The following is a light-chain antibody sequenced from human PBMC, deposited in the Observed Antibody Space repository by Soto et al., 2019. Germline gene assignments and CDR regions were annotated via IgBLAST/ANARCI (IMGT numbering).Light chain of an antibody. J-gene: IGKJ1*01. V-gene: IGKV3-11*01. CDR2: DAS. CDR3: HQRSNWSWT. Sequence: EIVLTQSPATLSLSPGERATLSCRASQSVNNYLAWFQQKPGQAPRLLIYDASNRAICITARFSGSGSGTDFTLTITSLEPEDFAVYYCHQRSNWSWTFGQGTKVEIK. CDR1: QSVNNY.